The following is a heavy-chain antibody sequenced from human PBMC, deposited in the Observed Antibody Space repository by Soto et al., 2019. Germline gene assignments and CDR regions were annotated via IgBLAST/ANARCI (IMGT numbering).Heavy chain of an antibody. CDR2: ISGSGGST. J-gene: IGHJ4*02. CDR1: GFTFSSDA. D-gene: IGHD6-19*01. Sequence: EVQLLESGGGLVQPGGSLRLSCAASGFTFSSDAMSWVRQAPGKGLEWVSAISGSGGSTYYADSVKGRFTISRDNSKKPLYLEMNSLRAEDTAVYYCAKVKGYSSCWFDYWGQGTLVTVSS. CDR3: AKVKGYSSCWFDY. V-gene: IGHV3-23*01.